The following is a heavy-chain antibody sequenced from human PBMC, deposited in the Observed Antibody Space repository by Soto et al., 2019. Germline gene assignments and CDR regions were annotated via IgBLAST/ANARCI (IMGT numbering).Heavy chain of an antibody. V-gene: IGHV3-23*01. J-gene: IGHJ6*02. CDR1: GFTFSDYA. CDR2: ISGSGGTT. Sequence: PGGSLRLSCAASGFTFSDYAMTWVRQAPGKGLEWVSAISGSGGTTYYADSVRGRFTISRDNSKNTLYLQMNSLRAEDTAVYYCAKGRVTSYYYGMDVWGQGTTVTVSS. D-gene: IGHD2-21*02. CDR3: AKGRVTSYYYGMDV.